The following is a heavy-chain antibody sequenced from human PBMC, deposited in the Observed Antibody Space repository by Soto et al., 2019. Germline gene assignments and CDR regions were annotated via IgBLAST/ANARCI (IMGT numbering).Heavy chain of an antibody. D-gene: IGHD2-15*01. CDR3: AKAMVAVVVVAALNY. J-gene: IGHJ4*02. V-gene: IGHV3-30*18. CDR1: GFTFSSYG. CDR2: ISYDGSNK. Sequence: QVQLVESGGGVVQPGRSLRLSCAASGFTFSSYGMHWVRQAPGKGLEWVAVISYDGSNKYYADSVKGRFTIARDNSKHTLYVEMNSLSAEDTAVYYCAKAMVAVVVVAALNYWGQGTLVTVSS.